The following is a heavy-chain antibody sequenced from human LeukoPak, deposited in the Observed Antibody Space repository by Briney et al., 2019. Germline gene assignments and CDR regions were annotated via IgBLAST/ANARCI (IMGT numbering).Heavy chain of an antibody. V-gene: IGHV4-31*03. D-gene: IGHD5-18*01. CDR3: ARVPPVDTAMVTDYYGMDV. CDR2: IYYSGST. CDR1: GGSISSGGYY. Sequence: SETLSLTCTVSGGSISSGGYYWSWIRQHPGKGLEWIGYIYYSGSTYYNPSLKSRVSISVDTSKNQFSLKLTSVTAADTAVYYCARVPPVDTAMVTDYYGMDVWGQGTAVTVSS. J-gene: IGHJ6*02.